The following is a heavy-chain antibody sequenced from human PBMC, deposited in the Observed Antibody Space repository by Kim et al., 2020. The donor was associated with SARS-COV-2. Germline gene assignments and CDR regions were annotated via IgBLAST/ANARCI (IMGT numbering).Heavy chain of an antibody. V-gene: IGHV1-3*01. CDR3: ARGFGGDAFDI. CDR2: T. D-gene: IGHD3-10*01. Sequence: TKYSQKFQGRVTITRDTSASTAYMELSSLRSEDTAVYYCARGFGGDAFDIWGQGTMVTVSS. J-gene: IGHJ3*02.